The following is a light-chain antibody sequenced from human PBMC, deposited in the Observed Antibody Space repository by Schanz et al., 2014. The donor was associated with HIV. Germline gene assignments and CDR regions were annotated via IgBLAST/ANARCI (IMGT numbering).Light chain of an antibody. J-gene: IGKJ3*01. CDR2: GAS. CDR1: QTVSSNY. CDR3: QHYGGS. Sequence: EVVLTQSPGTLSLSPRGSTTVSCRASQTVSSNYLAWYQQKPGQAPRLLIFGASNRATGIPDRFSGSESGTDFTLTISRLEPEDFAVYYCQHYGGSFGPGTKVDSK. V-gene: IGKV3-20*01.